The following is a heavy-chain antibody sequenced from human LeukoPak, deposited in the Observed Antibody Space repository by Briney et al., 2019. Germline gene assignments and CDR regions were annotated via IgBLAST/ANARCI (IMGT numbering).Heavy chain of an antibody. V-gene: IGHV4-59*01. Sequence: SETLSLTCTVSGGSISSYYWNWIRQPPGKGLEWIGYIYYSGSTNYNLSLKSRVTISVDTSKTQFSLKLSSVTAADTAVYYCAGALRMGYIPGFDPGGQETLVTVSP. CDR3: AGALRMGYIPGFDP. J-gene: IGHJ5*02. CDR2: IYYSGST. D-gene: IGHD5-24*01. CDR1: GGSISSYY.